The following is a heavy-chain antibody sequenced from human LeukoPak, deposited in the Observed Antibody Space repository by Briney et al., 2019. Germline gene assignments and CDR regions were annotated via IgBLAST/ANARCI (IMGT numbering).Heavy chain of an antibody. CDR2: INPSGGST. J-gene: IGHJ4*02. CDR3: ARTVAGTRFGFDY. V-gene: IGHV1-46*01. Sequence: GASVKVSCKASGYTFTSYGISWVRQAPGQGLEWMGIINPSGGSTSYAQKFQGRVTMTRDTSTSTVYMELSSLRSEDTAVYYCARTVAGTRFGFDYWGQGTLVTVSS. D-gene: IGHD6-19*01. CDR1: GYTFTSYG.